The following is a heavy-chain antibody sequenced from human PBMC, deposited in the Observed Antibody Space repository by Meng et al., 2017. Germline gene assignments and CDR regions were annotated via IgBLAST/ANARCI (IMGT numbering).Heavy chain of an antibody. CDR3: ARGRGSWGY. Sequence: QVRLKRWVAVLLKPSETLSLTCAVYGGSFSGYYWSWIRQPPGKGLEWIGEINHSGSTNYNPSLKSRVTISVDTSKNQFSLKLSSVTAADTAVYYCARGRGSWGYWGQGTLVTVSS. CDR2: INHSGST. V-gene: IGHV4-34*01. CDR1: GGSFSGYY. J-gene: IGHJ4*02. D-gene: IGHD3-16*01.